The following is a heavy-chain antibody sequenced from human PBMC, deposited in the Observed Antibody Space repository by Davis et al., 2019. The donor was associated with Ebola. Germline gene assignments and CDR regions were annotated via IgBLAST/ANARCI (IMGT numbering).Heavy chain of an antibody. CDR2: ISGSGGST. CDR1: GFTFSSYA. Sequence: GESLKISCTTSGFTFSSYAMSWVRQAPGKGLEWVSGISGSGGSTYYADSVRGRFTISRDNSKNTLYLQMNSLRAEDTAIYYCARFGMAYYYGMDVWGQGTTVTVSS. CDR3: ARFGMAYYYGMDV. J-gene: IGHJ6*02. V-gene: IGHV3-23*01. D-gene: IGHD1-14*01.